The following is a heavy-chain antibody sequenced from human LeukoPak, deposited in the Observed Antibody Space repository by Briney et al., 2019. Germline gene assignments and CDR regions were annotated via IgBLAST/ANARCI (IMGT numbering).Heavy chain of an antibody. Sequence: NPSETLSLTCTVSGDSISNYYWSWIRQPPGKGLEWIGYIYYSGSTNYNPSLKSRVTISVDTSKNQFSLKLSSVTAADTAVYYCARGYYDFWSGYSTIYGMDVWGQGTTVTVSS. V-gene: IGHV4-59*12. CDR1: GDSISNYY. D-gene: IGHD3-3*01. CDR2: IYYSGST. CDR3: ARGYYDFWSGYSTIYGMDV. J-gene: IGHJ6*02.